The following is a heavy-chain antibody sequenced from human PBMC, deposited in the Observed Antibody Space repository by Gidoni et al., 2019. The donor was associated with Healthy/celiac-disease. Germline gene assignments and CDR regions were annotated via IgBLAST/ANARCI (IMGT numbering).Heavy chain of an antibody. V-gene: IGHV3-23*01. CDR2: ISGSGGSK. CDR1: GFTFSIYA. CDR3: AKDLNMITFGGVPHFDY. Sequence: EVQLLESGGGLVQPGGSLRLSCAASGFTFSIYAMSWFSQAPGKGLEWVSAISGSGGSKYYADSVKGRFTISRDNSKNTLYLQMNSLRAEDTAVYYCAKDLNMITFGGVPHFDYWGQGTLVTVSS. J-gene: IGHJ4*02. D-gene: IGHD3-16*01.